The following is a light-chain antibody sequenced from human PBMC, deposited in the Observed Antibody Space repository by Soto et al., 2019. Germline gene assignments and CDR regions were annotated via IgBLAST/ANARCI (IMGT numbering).Light chain of an antibody. Sequence: EIVLTQSPATLSLSAGERATLSCRASQSVSSYLAWYQQKPGQAPRLLIYDASNRATGIPARFSGSGSGTHFTPTISSLEPEDFAVYYCQQRSNWPTFGQGTKVEIK. CDR2: DAS. CDR3: QQRSNWPT. J-gene: IGKJ2*01. CDR1: QSVSSY. V-gene: IGKV3-11*01.